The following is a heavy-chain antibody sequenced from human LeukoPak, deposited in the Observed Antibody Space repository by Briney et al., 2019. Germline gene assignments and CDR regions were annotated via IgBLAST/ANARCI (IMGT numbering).Heavy chain of an antibody. CDR1: GFTFSSYW. V-gene: IGHV3-74*01. J-gene: IGHJ4*02. CDR3: ARGKKVLRFLEWLLYY. CDR2: INSDGSST. Sequence: GGSLRLSCAASGFTFSSYWMHWVRQAPGKGLVWVSRINSDGSSTSYADSVKGRFTISRDNAKNTLYLQMNSLRAEDTAAYYCARGKKVLRFLEWLLYYWGQGTLVTVSS. D-gene: IGHD3-3*01.